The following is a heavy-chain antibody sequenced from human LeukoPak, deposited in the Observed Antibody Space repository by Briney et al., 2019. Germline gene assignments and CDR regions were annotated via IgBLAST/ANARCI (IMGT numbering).Heavy chain of an antibody. CDR3: ARGGVVTGTKYALEY. D-gene: IGHD1-7*01. CDR1: GFIFSYYA. J-gene: IGHJ4*02. V-gene: IGHV3-30*01. CDR2: ISYDGTDE. Sequence: PGGSLRLFCTASGFIFSYYAMHWVRQAPGKGLEWVAIISYDGTDENFADSAEGRFTISRDNSMNTPYLQMNSLRHEDTAVYFCARGGVVTGTKYALEYWGQGTMVTVSS.